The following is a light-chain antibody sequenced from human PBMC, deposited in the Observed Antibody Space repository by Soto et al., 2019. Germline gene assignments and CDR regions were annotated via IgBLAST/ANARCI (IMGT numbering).Light chain of an antibody. CDR1: QSISSW. CDR3: QQYDDYSVT. J-gene: IGKJ1*01. Sequence: DIPMTQSPSTLSASVGDRVTITCRASQSISSWLAWYQQKPGKAPKLLIYDASSLESGVPSRFSGSGSGTEFTLTISSLQPDDFGTFYCQQYDDYSVTFGQGTTVEI. CDR2: DAS. V-gene: IGKV1-5*01.